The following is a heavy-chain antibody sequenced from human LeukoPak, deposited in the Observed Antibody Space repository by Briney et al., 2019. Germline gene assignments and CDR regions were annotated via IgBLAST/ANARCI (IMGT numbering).Heavy chain of an antibody. D-gene: IGHD3-3*01. CDR1: RFTFSSHA. Sequence: PGGSLRLSCGACRFTFSSHAMGWVRQPPGKGLEGVSAIGGSGGSTYYADSVQCRFTISRDNSKNTLYLQMNSLRAEDTALYYCARAPGVVACHYFDYWGQGTLVTVSS. V-gene: IGHV3-23*01. CDR2: IGGSGGST. CDR3: ARAPGVVACHYFDY. J-gene: IGHJ4*02.